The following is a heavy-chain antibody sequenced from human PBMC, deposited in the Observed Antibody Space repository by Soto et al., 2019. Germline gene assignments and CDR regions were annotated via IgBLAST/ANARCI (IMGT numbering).Heavy chain of an antibody. Sequence: EVQLVESGGGLIQPGGSLRLSCAASGFSVSANYMSWVRQAPGKGLEWVSVIYSGGTTYYADSVKGRFTISRDDSKNTLYLQMNSLRAEDTAVYYCARGTLWFGELLMDYWGQGTLVTVSS. CDR3: ARGTLWFGELLMDY. J-gene: IGHJ4*02. D-gene: IGHD3-10*01. CDR1: GFSVSANY. CDR2: IYSGGTT. V-gene: IGHV3-53*01.